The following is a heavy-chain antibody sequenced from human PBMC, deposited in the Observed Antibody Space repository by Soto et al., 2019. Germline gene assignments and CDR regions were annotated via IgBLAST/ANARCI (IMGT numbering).Heavy chain of an antibody. CDR3: ASWVLQEHAYDI. CDR2: LYDVDGT. D-gene: IGHD1-1*01. V-gene: IGHV3-53*01. J-gene: IGHJ3*02. CDR1: GLTVSGKKY. Sequence: DVQLVESGGGLIQPGGSLRLSCGAFGLTVSGKKYMAWVRQAPGKGLEWVSGLYDVDGTYYADSVKGRFTISRDSSKNIVYLQMNSLRTDDTAVYYCASWVLQEHAYDIWGLGTTVTVSS.